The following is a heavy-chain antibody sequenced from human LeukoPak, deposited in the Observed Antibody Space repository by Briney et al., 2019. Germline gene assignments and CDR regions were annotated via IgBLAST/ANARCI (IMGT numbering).Heavy chain of an antibody. D-gene: IGHD6-25*01. CDR1: GFTFSSYA. J-gene: IGHJ4*02. V-gene: IGHV3-23*01. CDR3: ARRTAATYHFDY. Sequence: GGSLRLSCAASGFTFSSYAMSWVRQAPGKGLEWVSAISGSGGSTYYADSVKGRFTISRDNSKNTLYLQMNSLRAEDTAVYYCARRTAATYHFDYWGQGTLVTVSS. CDR2: ISGSGGST.